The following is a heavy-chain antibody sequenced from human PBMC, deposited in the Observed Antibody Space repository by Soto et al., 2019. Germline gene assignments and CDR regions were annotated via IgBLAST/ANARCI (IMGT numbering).Heavy chain of an antibody. Sequence: TLSLTCTVSGGSISSGGYYWSWIRQHPGKGLEWIGYIYYSGSTYYNPSLKSRVTISVDTSKNQFSLKLSSVTAADTAVYYCARGGVVRVDYWGQGTLVTVSS. D-gene: IGHD3-10*01. CDR3: ARGGVVRVDY. CDR1: GGSISSGGYY. V-gene: IGHV4-31*03. CDR2: IYYSGST. J-gene: IGHJ4*02.